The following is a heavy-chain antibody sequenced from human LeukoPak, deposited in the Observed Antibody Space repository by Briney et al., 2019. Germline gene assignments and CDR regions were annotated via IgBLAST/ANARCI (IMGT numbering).Heavy chain of an antibody. CDR3: AKARYYYGSAPNVDYYYYGMDV. J-gene: IGHJ6*02. V-gene: IGHV3-23*01. CDR1: GFTFSSYA. Sequence: GGSLRLSCAASGFTFSSYAMSWVRQAPGKGLEWVSAISGSGGSTYYADSVKGRFTISRDNSKNTLYLQMNSLRAEDTAVYYCAKARYYYGSAPNVDYYYYGMDVWGQGTTVTVSS. CDR2: ISGSGGST. D-gene: IGHD3-10*01.